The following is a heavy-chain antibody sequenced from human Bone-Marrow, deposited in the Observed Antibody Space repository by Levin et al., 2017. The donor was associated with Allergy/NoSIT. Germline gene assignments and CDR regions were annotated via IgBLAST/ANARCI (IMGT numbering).Heavy chain of an antibody. CDR1: GFTFSSYG. D-gene: IGHD6-13*01. Sequence: TGGSLRLSCAASGFTFSSYGMHWVRQAPGKGLEWVAVISYDGSNKYYADSVKGRFTISRDNSKNTLYLQMNSLRAEDTAVYYCAKDGGGNIGAAAGTFDYWGQGTLVTVSS. CDR3: AKDGGGNIGAAAGTFDY. J-gene: IGHJ4*02. V-gene: IGHV3-30*18. CDR2: ISYDGSNK.